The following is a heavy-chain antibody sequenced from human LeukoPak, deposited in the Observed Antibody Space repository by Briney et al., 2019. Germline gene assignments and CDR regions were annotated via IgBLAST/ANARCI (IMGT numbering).Heavy chain of an antibody. J-gene: IGHJ6*03. D-gene: IGHD3-10*01. CDR1: GFIFDDYA. V-gene: IGHV3-9*01. Sequence: GGSLRLSCEASGFIFDDYAMYWVRQAPGKGLEWVSGITWDSGIIGYADSVKGRFTISRDNSKNTLYLQMNSLRAEDTAVYYCAKDTYGRPYYYYYMDVWGKGTTVTVSS. CDR3: AKDTYGRPYYYYYMDV. CDR2: ITWDSGII.